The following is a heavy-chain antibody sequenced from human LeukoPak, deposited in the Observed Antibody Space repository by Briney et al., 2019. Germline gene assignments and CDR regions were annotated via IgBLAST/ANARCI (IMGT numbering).Heavy chain of an antibody. D-gene: IGHD3-10*01. J-gene: IGHJ4*02. CDR2: INPIFNIL. CDR1: EGTFGGYS. V-gene: IGHV1-69*13. CDR3: AAGRRLGELFFDY. Sequence: SVRVSCKASEGTFGGYSIDWVRQAPGQGLDWVGGINPIFNILYYAQNFQGRVTITADESTNTAYLELDSLKHDDTAVYYCAAGRRLGELFFDYWGQGTLVTVSS.